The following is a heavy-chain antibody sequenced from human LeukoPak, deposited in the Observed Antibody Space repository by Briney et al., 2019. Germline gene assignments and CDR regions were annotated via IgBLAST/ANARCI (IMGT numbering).Heavy chain of an antibody. D-gene: IGHD6-19*01. J-gene: IGHJ4*01. CDR3: ASVEQGRRVDH. Sequence: SETLSLTCAVYGGSFSGYYWSWIRQPPGKGLEWIGEINHSGSTNYNPSLKSRVTISVDTSKNQFSLKLSSVTAADTAVYYCASVEQGRRVDHWGQGTLGTVSS. CDR1: GGSFSGYY. CDR2: INHSGST. V-gene: IGHV4-34*01.